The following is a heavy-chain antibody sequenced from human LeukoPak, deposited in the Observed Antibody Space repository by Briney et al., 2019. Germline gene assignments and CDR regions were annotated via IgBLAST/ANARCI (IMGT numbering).Heavy chain of an antibody. CDR2: ISSSSSYI. Sequence: GGSLRLSCAASGFTFSSYSMNWARQAPGKGLEWVSSISSSSSYIYYADSVKGRFTISRDNAKNSLYLQMNGLRAEDTAVYYCARDGVSSSWYRYYYGMDVWGQGTTVTVSS. V-gene: IGHV3-21*01. CDR3: ARDGVSSSWYRYYYGMDV. J-gene: IGHJ6*02. CDR1: GFTFSSYS. D-gene: IGHD6-13*01.